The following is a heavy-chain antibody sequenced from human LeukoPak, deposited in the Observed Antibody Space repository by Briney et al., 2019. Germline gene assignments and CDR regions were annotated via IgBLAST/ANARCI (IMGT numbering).Heavy chain of an antibody. CDR3: AREDSGSYRD. V-gene: IGHV4-59*11. Sequence: SETLSLTCTVSGGSISSHYWSWIRQPPGKGLEWIGYIYYSGSTNYNPSPKSRVTISVDTSKNQFSLKLSSVTAADAAVYYCAREDSGSYRDWGQGTLVTVSS. CDR1: GGSISSHY. CDR2: IYYSGST. D-gene: IGHD1-26*01. J-gene: IGHJ4*02.